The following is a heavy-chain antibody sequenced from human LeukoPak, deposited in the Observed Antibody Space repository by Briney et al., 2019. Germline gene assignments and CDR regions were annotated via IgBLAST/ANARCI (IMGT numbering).Heavy chain of an antibody. CDR3: AGCILGRGYSYGHNDY. D-gene: IGHD5-18*01. CDR2: IIPLYGTA. J-gene: IGHJ4*02. Sequence: ASVKVSCKASGGSFRNNAITWVRQAPGHGLEWMGGIIPLYGTATYGQKFQGRVTFTADESTSTAFMELSSLRSEDTAVYYCAGCILGRGYSYGHNDYWGQGTLVTVSS. CDR1: GGSFRNNA. V-gene: IGHV1-69*13.